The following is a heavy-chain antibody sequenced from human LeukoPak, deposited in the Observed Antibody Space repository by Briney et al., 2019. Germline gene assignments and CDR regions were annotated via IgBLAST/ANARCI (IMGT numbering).Heavy chain of an antibody. V-gene: IGHV4-34*01. Sequence: SETLSLTCAVYGGSFSGYYWSGIRQPPGKGREWIGEINHSGSTNYNPSLTSRVTISVDTSKNQFSLKLSSVTAADTAVYYCARGQKRYYYDSSGYPLKSWGQGTLVTVSS. CDR2: INHSGST. J-gene: IGHJ4*02. CDR3: ARGQKRYYYDSSGYPLKS. D-gene: IGHD3-22*01. CDR1: GGSFSGYY.